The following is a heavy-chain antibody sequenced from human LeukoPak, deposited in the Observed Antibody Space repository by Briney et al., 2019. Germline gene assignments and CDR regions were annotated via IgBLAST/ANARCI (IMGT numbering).Heavy chain of an antibody. J-gene: IGHJ4*02. Sequence: ASVKVSCKASGYIFTDYYMHWVRQAPGQELGWMGRINPNSGGTNYAQKFQGRVTMTRDTSISTAYMELSSLRSEDTAVYYCARGIHYDFWSGYYAFDYWGQGTLVTVSS. D-gene: IGHD3-3*01. CDR3: ARGIHYDFWSGYYAFDY. V-gene: IGHV1/OR15-1*04. CDR1: GYIFTDYY. CDR2: INPNSGGT.